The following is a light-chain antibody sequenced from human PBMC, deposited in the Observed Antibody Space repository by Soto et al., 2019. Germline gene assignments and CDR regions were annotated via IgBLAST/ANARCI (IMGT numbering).Light chain of an antibody. CDR1: QSVSSNY. CDR2: SAS. Sequence: EIVLTQSPGTLSLSPGERATLSCRASQSVSSNYLGWYQQKPGQAPRLLIYSASNRATGIPDRFSGSGSETDFTLTISRLEPEDFAVYYFQHYGTFGQGTKLEIK. V-gene: IGKV3-20*01. J-gene: IGKJ2*01. CDR3: QHYGT.